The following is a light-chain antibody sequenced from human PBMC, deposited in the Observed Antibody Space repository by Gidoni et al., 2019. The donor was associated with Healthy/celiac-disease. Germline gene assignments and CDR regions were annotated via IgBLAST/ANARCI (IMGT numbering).Light chain of an antibody. CDR3: QQRSNWPLLT. V-gene: IGKV3-11*01. J-gene: IGKJ4*01. Sequence: ELVLTQSPATLSLSPGERATLSCRASPSVSSYLAWYQQQPGQAPRLLIYDASNSATGIPARFSGSGSGTDFTLTISSLEPEDFAVYYCQQRSNWPLLTFXGXTKVEIK. CDR1: PSVSSY. CDR2: DAS.